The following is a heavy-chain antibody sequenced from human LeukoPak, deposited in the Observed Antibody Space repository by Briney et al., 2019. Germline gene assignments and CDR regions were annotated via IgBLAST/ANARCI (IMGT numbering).Heavy chain of an antibody. CDR2: IYYSGTT. Sequence: SETLSLTCTVSGGSIGSSSYYWGWIRQSPGKELEWIGSIYYSGTTYYNPSLMSRVTISVDTSKNHFSLRLSSVTAADTAVYYCARHPPVSSSWYPLDYWGQGTLVTVSS. D-gene: IGHD6-13*01. CDR3: ARHPPVSSSWYPLDY. CDR1: GGSIGSSSYY. J-gene: IGHJ4*02. V-gene: IGHV4-39*01.